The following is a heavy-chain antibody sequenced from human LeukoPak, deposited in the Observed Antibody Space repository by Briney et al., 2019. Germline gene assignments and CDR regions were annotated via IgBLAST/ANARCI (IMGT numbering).Heavy chain of an antibody. D-gene: IGHD3-16*01. J-gene: IGHJ3*02. CDR2: VYYSGST. V-gene: IGHV4-59*01. Sequence: SETVSLTCSVSGGSISSYFWSWIRQPPGKGLEWIGYVYYSGSTNYNPSLKSRVTISVDTSKKQFSLKLSSATAADTAVYYCARVLDLSKRGLDAFDIWGQGTMVTVSS. CDR1: GGSISSYF. CDR3: ARVLDLSKRGLDAFDI.